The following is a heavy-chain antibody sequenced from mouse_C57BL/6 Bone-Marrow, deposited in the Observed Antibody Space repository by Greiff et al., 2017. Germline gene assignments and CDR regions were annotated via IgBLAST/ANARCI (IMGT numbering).Heavy chain of an antibody. D-gene: IGHD2-1*01. Sequence: VQLQQPGAELVMPGASVKLSCKASGYTFTSYWMHWVKQRPGQGLEWIGEIDPSDSYTNYNQKFKGKSTLTVDKSSSTAYMQLSSLTSEDSAVYYCAREEVYYGNLAWFAYWGQGTLVTVSA. J-gene: IGHJ3*01. V-gene: IGHV1-69*01. CDR3: AREEVYYGNLAWFAY. CDR2: IDPSDSYT. CDR1: GYTFTSYW.